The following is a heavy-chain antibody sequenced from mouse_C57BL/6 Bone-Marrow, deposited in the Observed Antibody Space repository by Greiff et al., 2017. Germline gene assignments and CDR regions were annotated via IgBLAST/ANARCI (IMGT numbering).Heavy chain of an antibody. Sequence: EVQLVESGAELVRPGASVKLSCTASGFNIKDDYMHWVKQRPEQGLEWIGWIDPETGDTEYASTFQGKATITADTSSNTAYLQLSSLKSEDTAVYYCTALITTVVGTDYYAKDDWGQGTSVTVSS. CDR2: IDPETGDT. J-gene: IGHJ4*01. CDR1: GFNIKDDY. V-gene: IGHV14-4*01. D-gene: IGHD1-1*01. CDR3: TALITTVVGTDYYAKDD.